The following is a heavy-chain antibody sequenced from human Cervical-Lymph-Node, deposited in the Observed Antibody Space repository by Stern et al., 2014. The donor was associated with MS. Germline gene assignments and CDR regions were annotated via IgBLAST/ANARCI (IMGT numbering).Heavy chain of an antibody. CDR2: ISGYNGDT. Sequence: QVQLVQSGAEVRKPGASVKVSCRASGYTFSSFGISWVRRAPGQGLEWMGWISGYNGDTKYPQKFQGRFILTTDTSPSTAYMDLTSLRSDDTAMYYCARGPYCSSTSCYSNGYYFYGLDVWGQGTTVTVSS. CDR1: GYTFSSFG. J-gene: IGHJ6*02. CDR3: ARGPYCSSTSCYSNGYYFYGLDV. V-gene: IGHV1-18*01. D-gene: IGHD2-2*02.